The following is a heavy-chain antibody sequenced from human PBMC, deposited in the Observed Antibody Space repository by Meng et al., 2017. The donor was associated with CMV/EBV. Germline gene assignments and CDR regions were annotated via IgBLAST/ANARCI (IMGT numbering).Heavy chain of an antibody. V-gene: IGHV6-1*01. CDR3: AVNVGGAFDY. CDR1: GDSVSSNSAA. D-gene: IGHD3-16*01. Sequence: VQLQRPRPGLVMPPPTLSLTCAISGDSVSSNSAAWNWIRQSPSGGLEWLGRTYYRSKWYNDYAVSVKSRITINPDTSKNQFSLQLNSVTPEDTAVYYCAVNVGGAFDYWGQGTLVTVSS. CDR2: TYYRSKWYN. J-gene: IGHJ4*02.